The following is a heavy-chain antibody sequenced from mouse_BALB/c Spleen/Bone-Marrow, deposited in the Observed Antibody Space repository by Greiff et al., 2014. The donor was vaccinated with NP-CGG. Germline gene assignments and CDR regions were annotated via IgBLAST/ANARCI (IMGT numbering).Heavy chain of an antibody. CDR2: IYPGSDNT. J-gene: IGHJ3*01. CDR3: ARTTTATSY. CDR1: GYTFTDYY. D-gene: IGHD1-2*01. V-gene: IGHV1-77*01. Sequence: QVQLKQSGAELARPGASVKLSCKASGYTFTDYYINWMKQRTGQGLEWIGEIYPGSDNTYYNEKFKGKATLTADKSSSTTYMQLSSLTSEDSAVYFCARTTTATSYGGQGTLVTVSA.